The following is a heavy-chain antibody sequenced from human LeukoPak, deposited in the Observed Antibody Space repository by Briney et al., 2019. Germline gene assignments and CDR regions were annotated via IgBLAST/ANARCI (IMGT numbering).Heavy chain of an antibody. CDR1: GFTFSTYD. D-gene: IGHD5-12*01. Sequence: GGSLRLSCATSGFTFSTYDINWVRQAPGKGLEWVSAISGSDATTYYADSVKGRFTISRDSSKNTVFLQMNNLRADDTAVYFCAKEKWLRFDSWGQGTLVTVSS. J-gene: IGHJ4*02. CDR2: ISGSDATT. CDR3: AKEKWLRFDS. V-gene: IGHV3-23*01.